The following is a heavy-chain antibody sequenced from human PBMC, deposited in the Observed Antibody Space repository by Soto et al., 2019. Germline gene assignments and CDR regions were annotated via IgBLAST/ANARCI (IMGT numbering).Heavy chain of an antibody. D-gene: IGHD6-13*01. Sequence: RLSCAASGFTFDDYAMHWVRQAPGKGLEWVSGINWNSGSIGYADSVKGRFTISRDNANNILYLQLTSLGVEDTAVYYCATDGAAGAVMGVWGQGTTVTVSS. V-gene: IGHV3-9*01. CDR1: GFTFDDYA. J-gene: IGHJ6*02. CDR3: ATDGAAGAVMGV. CDR2: INWNSGSI.